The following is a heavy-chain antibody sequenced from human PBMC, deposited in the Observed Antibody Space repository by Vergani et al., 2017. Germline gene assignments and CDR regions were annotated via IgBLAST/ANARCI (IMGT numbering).Heavy chain of an antibody. V-gene: IGHV4-34*01. CDR3: TPGFGELLNNWFDP. CDR1: GGSFSGYY. J-gene: IGHJ5*02. CDR2: INHSGST. Sequence: QVQLQQWGAGLLKPSETLSLTCAVYGGSFSGYYWSWIRQPPGKGLEWIGEINHSGSTNYNPSLKSRVTISVDTSKNQFSLKLSSVTAAETAVYYCTPGFGELLNNWFDPWGQGTLVTVSS. D-gene: IGHD3-10*01.